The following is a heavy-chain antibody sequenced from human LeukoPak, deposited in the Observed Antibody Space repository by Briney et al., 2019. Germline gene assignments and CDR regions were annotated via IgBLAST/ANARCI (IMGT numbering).Heavy chain of an antibody. CDR3: AAPYCSSTSCYEAFDY. J-gene: IGHJ4*02. Sequence: ASVKVSCKASGYTFTSYYMHWVRQAPGQGLEWMGIINPSGGSTSYAQKFQGRVTMTRDTSTSTVYVELSSLRSEDTAVYYCAAPYCSSTSCYEAFDYWGQGTLVTVSS. V-gene: IGHV1-46*01. D-gene: IGHD2-2*01. CDR2: INPSGGST. CDR1: GYTFTSYY.